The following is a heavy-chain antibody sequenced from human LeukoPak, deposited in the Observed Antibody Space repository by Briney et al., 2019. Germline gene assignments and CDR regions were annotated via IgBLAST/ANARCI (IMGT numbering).Heavy chain of an antibody. V-gene: IGHV4-59*01. CDR1: GGSISSYY. J-gene: IGHJ4*02. CDR3: ARSEYGDYALFDY. CDR2: IYYSGST. D-gene: IGHD4-17*01. Sequence: PSETLSLTCTVSGGSISSYYWSWIRQPPGKGLEWIGYIYYSGSTNYNPSLKSRVTISVGTSKNQFSLKLSSVTATDTAVYYCARSEYGDYALFDYWGQGTLVTVSS.